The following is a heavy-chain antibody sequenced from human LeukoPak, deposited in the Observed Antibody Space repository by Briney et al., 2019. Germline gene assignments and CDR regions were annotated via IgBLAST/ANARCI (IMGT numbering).Heavy chain of an antibody. CDR1: GGSISSSSYY. CDR3: ARKVVFDL. Sequence: SETLSPTCTVSGGSISSSSYYWGWIRQPPGKGLEWIGSIYYSGSTYYNPSLKSQFTISVDTSKNQFSLKLSSVTAADTAVYYCARKVVFDLWGRGTLVTVSS. D-gene: IGHD2-15*01. CDR2: IYYSGST. V-gene: IGHV4-39*01. J-gene: IGHJ2*01.